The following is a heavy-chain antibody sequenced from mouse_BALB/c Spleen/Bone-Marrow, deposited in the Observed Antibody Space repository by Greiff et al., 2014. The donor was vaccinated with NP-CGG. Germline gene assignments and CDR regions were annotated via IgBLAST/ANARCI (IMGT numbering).Heavy chain of an antibody. D-gene: IGHD3-3*01. Sequence: DVQLVESGPELVKPGASVKISCKTSGYTFTEYSMHWVKQSHGKSLEWIGGINPNNGVTSYDQKFKDKATLTVDKSSNTAYMELRSLTSEDSAVYFCARWGWDFATGYWGQGTSVTVSP. CDR3: ARWGWDFATGY. CDR1: GYTFTEYS. J-gene: IGHJ4*01. CDR2: INPNNGVT. V-gene: IGHV1-18*01.